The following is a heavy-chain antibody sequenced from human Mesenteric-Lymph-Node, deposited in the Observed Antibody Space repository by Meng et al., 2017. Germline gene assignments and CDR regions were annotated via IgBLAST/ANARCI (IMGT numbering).Heavy chain of an antibody. J-gene: IGHJ4*02. Sequence: QVQLKESGQGLVKPSQTLSLTCTVSGDSIRSTDYYWSWVRQPPGKGLEWIGYIYYSGSRYYNPSLKSRVTISVDTSKNQFSLKLSSVTAADTAVYYCARVTGKIYYDGSGYPEAFDYWGQGTLVTVSS. CDR3: ARVTGKIYYDGSGYPEAFDY. V-gene: IGHV4-30-4*01. CDR2: IYYSGSR. CDR1: GDSIRSTDYY. D-gene: IGHD3-22*01.